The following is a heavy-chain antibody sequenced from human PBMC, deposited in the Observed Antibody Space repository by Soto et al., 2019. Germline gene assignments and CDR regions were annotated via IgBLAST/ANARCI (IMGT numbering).Heavy chain of an antibody. Sequence: PGWSLRLSCASSDFAFVSHTMAWVRQAPGKGLEWVSSISSATTYILYVDSVKGRFTISRDNSKNTVFLEMTSLSAEDTARYYCAKDRQSYNSVWDPFDFWGQGTVVTVSS. D-gene: IGHD1-1*01. CDR1: DFAFVSHT. J-gene: IGHJ3*01. CDR3: AKDRQSYNSVWDPFDF. CDR2: ISSATTYI. V-gene: IGHV3-21*04.